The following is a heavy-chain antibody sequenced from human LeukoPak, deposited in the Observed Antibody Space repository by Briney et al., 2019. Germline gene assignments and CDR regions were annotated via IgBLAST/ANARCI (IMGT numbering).Heavy chain of an antibody. J-gene: IGHJ4*02. CDR2: IYPSGST. CDR1: GGPIRNYY. CDR3: AKEGSSRYDY. Sequence: PSETLSLTCTVSGGPIRNYYWGWIRQPAGKGLEWIGHIYPSGSTNYNPSLKSRVAMSMDTSKNQFSLKVTSVTAADTAVYFCAKEGSSRYDYWGQGTLVTVSS. V-gene: IGHV4-4*07. D-gene: IGHD6-25*01.